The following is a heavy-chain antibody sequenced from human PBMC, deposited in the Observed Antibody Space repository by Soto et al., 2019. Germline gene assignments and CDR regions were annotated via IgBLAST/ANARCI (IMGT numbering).Heavy chain of an antibody. J-gene: IGHJ5*02. CDR1: GFTFRSFT. V-gene: IGHV3-21*01. CDR3: TRDASRDSSARGWFDP. D-gene: IGHD6-13*01. Sequence: NPGGSLRLSCAASGFTFRSFTMNWVRQAPGKGLEWVSTISNNSAYIYYTDALRGRFTISRDNAKNSLHLQMNSLRAEDTAVYYCTRDASRDSSARGWFDPWGPGTLVTVSS. CDR2: ISNNSAYI.